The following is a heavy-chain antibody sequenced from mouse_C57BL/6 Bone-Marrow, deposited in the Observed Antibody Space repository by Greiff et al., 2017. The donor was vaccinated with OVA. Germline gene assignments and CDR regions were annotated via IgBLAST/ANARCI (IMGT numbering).Heavy chain of an antibody. D-gene: IGHD1-1*01. Sequence: EVKLEESGGGLVQPKGSLKLSCAASGFSFNTYAMNWVRQAPGKGLEWVARIRSKSNNYATYYADSVKDRFTISRDDSESMLYLQMNNLKTEDTAMYYCVRHFSYYYGSGYYFDYWGQGTTLTVSS. V-gene: IGHV10-1*01. CDR1: GFSFNTYA. J-gene: IGHJ2*01. CDR3: VRHFSYYYGSGYYFDY. CDR2: IRSKSNNYAT.